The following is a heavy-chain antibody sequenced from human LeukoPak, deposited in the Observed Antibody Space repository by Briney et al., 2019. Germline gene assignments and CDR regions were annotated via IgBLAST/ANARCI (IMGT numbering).Heavy chain of an antibody. Sequence: PGRSLRLSCAASGFTFSHYGMQWVRQAPGKGLEWVALISSDGSSKYHADSVKDRFTISRDNSKNTLYLQMNSLRPEDTAVYYCATQCGGNCRDDYWGQGTLVTVSS. CDR2: ISSDGSSK. D-gene: IGHD1-1*01. V-gene: IGHV3-30*03. CDR3: ATQCGGNCRDDY. CDR1: GFTFSHYG. J-gene: IGHJ4*02.